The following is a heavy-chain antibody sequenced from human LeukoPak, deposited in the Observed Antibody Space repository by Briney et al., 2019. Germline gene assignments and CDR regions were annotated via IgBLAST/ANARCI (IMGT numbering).Heavy chain of an antibody. CDR3: AASQYSSSWYVDY. V-gene: IGHV3-74*01. J-gene: IGHJ4*02. CDR1: GFTFSSYW. Sequence: GGSLRLSCAASGFTFSSYWMHWVRQAPGKGLVWVSRINSDGSSTSYADSVKGRFTISRDNAKNSLYLQMNSLRAEDTAVYYCAASQYSSSWYVDYWGQGTLVTVSS. D-gene: IGHD6-13*01. CDR2: INSDGSST.